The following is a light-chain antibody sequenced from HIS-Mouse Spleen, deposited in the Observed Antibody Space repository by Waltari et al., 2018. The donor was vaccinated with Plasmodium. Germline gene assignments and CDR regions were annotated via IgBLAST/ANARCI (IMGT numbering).Light chain of an antibody. V-gene: IGLV3-10*01. CDR1: ALPKQY. Sequence: SSELTQPPSVSVSPGQPARITCSGDALPKQYSYWYQQKSGQAPVLVIYEDSKRPSGIPERFSGSSSGTMATLTISGAQVEDEADYYCYSTDSSGNHRVFGGGTKLTVL. CDR2: EDS. CDR3: YSTDSSGNHRV. J-gene: IGLJ3*02.